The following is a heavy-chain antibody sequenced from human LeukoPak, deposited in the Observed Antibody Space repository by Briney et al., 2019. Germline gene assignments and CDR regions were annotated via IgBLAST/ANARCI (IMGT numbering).Heavy chain of an antibody. CDR2: INRDGGDT. D-gene: IGHD3-22*01. V-gene: IGHV3-74*01. Sequence: PGGSLRLSCAASGFTFDDYGMSWVRQAPGKGLVWVSRINRDGGDTSYADSVKGRFTISRDNAKNTLYLEMNSLRAEDTAVYYCARDLPYNYDSSGYYDYWGQGTLVTVSS. CDR1: GFTFDDYG. CDR3: ARDLPYNYDSSGYYDY. J-gene: IGHJ4*02.